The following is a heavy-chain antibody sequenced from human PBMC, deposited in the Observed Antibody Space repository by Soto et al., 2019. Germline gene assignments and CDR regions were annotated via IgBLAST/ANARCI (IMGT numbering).Heavy chain of an antibody. CDR3: APDFVFDY. V-gene: IGHV3-23*01. CDR2: ISGSGGST. J-gene: IGHJ4*02. CDR1: GFTFSSYA. Sequence: GGSLRLSCAASGFTFSSYAMSWVRQAPGKGLEWVSAISGSGGSTYYADSVTGRFTISRDNSKNTLYLQMNSLRDEDTAIYYCAPDFVFDYWGQGTLVTVSS.